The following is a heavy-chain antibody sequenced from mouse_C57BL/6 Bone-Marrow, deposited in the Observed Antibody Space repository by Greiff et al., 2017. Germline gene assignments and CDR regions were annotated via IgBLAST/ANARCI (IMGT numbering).Heavy chain of an antibody. CDR3: ARNTLRRCGYYFDY. CDR2: ISSGSSTI. D-gene: IGHD1-1*01. V-gene: IGHV5-17*01. J-gene: IGHJ2*01. Sequence: EVKLVESGGGLVKPGGSLKLSCAASGFTFSDYGMHWVRQAPEKGLEWVAYISSGSSTIYYADTVKGRFTISRDNAKNTLFRQMTSLRSDDTAMYYCARNTLRRCGYYFDYWGQGTTLTVSS. CDR1: GFTFSDYG.